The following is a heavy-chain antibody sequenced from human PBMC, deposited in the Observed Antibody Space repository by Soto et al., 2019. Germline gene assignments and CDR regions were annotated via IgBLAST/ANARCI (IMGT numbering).Heavy chain of an antibody. J-gene: IGHJ5*02. CDR3: ARLLTQGYCSGGSCHNWFDP. CDR2: IYYSGST. V-gene: IGHV4-59*01. D-gene: IGHD2-15*01. CDR1: GGSISSYY. Sequence: QVQLQESGPGLVKPSETLSLTCTVSGGSISSYYWSWIRQPPGKGLEWIGAIYYSGSTNYNPSLKSRVTISVDTSKNQFSLKLSSVTAADTAVYYCARLLTQGYCSGGSCHNWFDPWGQGTLVTVSS.